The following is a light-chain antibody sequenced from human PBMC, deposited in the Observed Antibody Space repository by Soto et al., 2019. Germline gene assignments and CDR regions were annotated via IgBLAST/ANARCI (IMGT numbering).Light chain of an antibody. CDR2: GAS. CDR1: QSVTTN. J-gene: IGKJ5*01. V-gene: IGKV3-15*01. CDR3: QQFDSWPIT. Sequence: EIVLTQSPATLSVSPGERATLSCRASQSVTTNLAWYQQKPGQVPRLLISGASTRATDIPARFSGSGSGTEFTLTISSLQSEDLAVYYCQQFDSWPITFGQGTRLEIK.